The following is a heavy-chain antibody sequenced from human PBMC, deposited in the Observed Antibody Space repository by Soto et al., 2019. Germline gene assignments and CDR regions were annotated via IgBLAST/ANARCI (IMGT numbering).Heavy chain of an antibody. D-gene: IGHD6-13*01. V-gene: IGHV4-59*12. CDR2: IYYSGST. CDR3: ARGSGRAAAGHYYYYGMDV. CDR1: GGSISSYY. J-gene: IGHJ6*02. Sequence: PSETLYITSTVSGGSISSYYWSWIRQPPGKGLEWIGYIYYSGSTNYNPSLKSRVTISVDTSKKQFSLKLSSVTAADTAVYYCARGSGRAAAGHYYYYGMDVWGQGTTVTVS.